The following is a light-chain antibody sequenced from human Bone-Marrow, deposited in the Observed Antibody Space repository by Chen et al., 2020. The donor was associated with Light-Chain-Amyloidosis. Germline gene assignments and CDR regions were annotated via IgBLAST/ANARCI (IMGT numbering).Light chain of an antibody. CDR1: NIGSTS. V-gene: IGLV3-21*02. J-gene: IGLJ3*02. CDR3: QVWDRSSDRPV. Sequence: SYVLTQPSSVSVAPGQTATIACGGNNIGSTSVYWYQQTPGQAPLLVVYDDSDRPSGIPERLSVSNSGNTATLTISRVEAGDEADCYGQVWDRSSDRPVFGGGTKLTVL. CDR2: DDS.